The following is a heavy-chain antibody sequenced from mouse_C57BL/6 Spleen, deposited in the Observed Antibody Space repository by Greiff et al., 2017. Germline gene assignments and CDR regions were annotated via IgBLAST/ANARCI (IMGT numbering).Heavy chain of an antibody. J-gene: IGHJ4*01. CDR1: GYSITSGYY. CDR2: ISYDGSH. CDR3: AREGDDYNY. V-gene: IGHV3-6*01. Sequence: EVKLQESGPGLVKPSQSLSLTCSVTGYSITSGYYWNWIRQFPGNKLEWMGYISYDGSHNYNPSLKNRISITRDTSKNQFFLKLNSVTTEDTATYYCAREGDDYNYWGQGTSVTVSS. D-gene: IGHD2-4*01.